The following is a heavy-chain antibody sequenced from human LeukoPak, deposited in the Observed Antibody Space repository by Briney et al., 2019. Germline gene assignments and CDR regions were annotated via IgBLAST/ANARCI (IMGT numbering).Heavy chain of an antibody. CDR2: ISYDGSNK. J-gene: IGHJ3*02. D-gene: IGHD2-21*02. Sequence: GGSLRLSCAASGFTFSTYAMHWVRQAPGRGLEWVAVISYDGSNKYYADSVKGRFTISRDNSKNTLYLQMNSLRDEDTALYYCARVREAGRLVVTAGGRGTFDIWGQGTMVTVSS. V-gene: IGHV3-30-3*01. CDR3: ARVREAGRLVVTAGGRGTFDI. CDR1: GFTFSTYA.